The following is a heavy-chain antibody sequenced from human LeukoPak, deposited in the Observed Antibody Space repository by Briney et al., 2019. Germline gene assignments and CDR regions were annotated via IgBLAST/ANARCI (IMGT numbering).Heavy chain of an antibody. V-gene: IGHV3-7*01. CDR3: VRDGDTSGYTN. CDR2: IKQDGSEK. CDR1: GFTFSSYW. J-gene: IGHJ4*02. Sequence: PGGSLRLSCAASGFTFSSYWMHWVRQAPGKGLEWVANIKQDGSEKYYVDSVKGRFTISRDNAKNSLYLQMNSLRAEDTAVYSCVRDGDTSGYTNWGQGTLATVSS. D-gene: IGHD3-22*01.